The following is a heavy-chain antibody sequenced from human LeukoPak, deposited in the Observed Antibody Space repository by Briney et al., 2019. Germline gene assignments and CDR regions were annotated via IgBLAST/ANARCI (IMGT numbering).Heavy chain of an antibody. CDR2: IYYSGST. V-gene: IGHV4-39*01. Sequence: SETLSLTCTVSGGSISSYYWGWIRQPPGKGLEWIGSIYYSGSTYYNPSLKSRVTISVDTSKNQFSLKLSSVTAADTAVYYCASDTYGSGSPSLDYWGQGTLVTVSS. CDR3: ASDTYGSGSPSLDY. CDR1: GGSISSYY. D-gene: IGHD3-10*01. J-gene: IGHJ4*02.